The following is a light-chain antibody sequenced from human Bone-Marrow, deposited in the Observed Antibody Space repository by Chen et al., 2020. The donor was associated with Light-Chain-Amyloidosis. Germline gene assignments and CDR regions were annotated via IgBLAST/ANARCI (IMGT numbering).Light chain of an antibody. CDR1: ALAKQY. CDR3: QSADISNVV. J-gene: IGLJ2*01. V-gene: IGLV3-25*03. Sequence: SFEPPQPPSASVPPGQTARITGSGDALAKQYAYWFQQRPGQAPILLIYEDSERPSGIPERFSGSSSGTTVTLTITGVQAEDEADYFCQSADISNVVFGGGTKLTVL. CDR2: EDS.